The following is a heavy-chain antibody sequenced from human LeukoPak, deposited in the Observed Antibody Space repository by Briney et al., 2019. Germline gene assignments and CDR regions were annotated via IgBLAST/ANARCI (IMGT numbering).Heavy chain of an antibody. D-gene: IGHD3-22*01. V-gene: IGHV1-18*01. CDR1: GYTFTSYG. Sequence: GASVKVSCKASGYTFTSYGISWVRQAPGQGLEWMGWITAYNGNTNYAQKLQGRVTMTTDTSTSTAYMELRSLRSDDTAVYYCARAEPRYYYDSSGYYDRYYFDYWGQGTLVTVSS. J-gene: IGHJ4*02. CDR3: ARAEPRYYYDSSGYYDRYYFDY. CDR2: ITAYNGNT.